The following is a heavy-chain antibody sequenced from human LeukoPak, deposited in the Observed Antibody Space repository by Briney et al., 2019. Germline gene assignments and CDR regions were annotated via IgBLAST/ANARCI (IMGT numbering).Heavy chain of an antibody. J-gene: IGHJ4*02. CDR1: GFTFSSYW. Sequence: GGSLRLSCAASGFTFSSYWMSWVRQAPGKGLEWVANIKQDGSEKYYVDSVKGRFTISRDNAKNSLYLQMNSLRAEDTAVYYCARYYYDSSGYYLFDYWGQGILVTVSS. CDR3: ARYYYDSSGYYLFDY. D-gene: IGHD3-22*01. V-gene: IGHV3-7*01. CDR2: IKQDGSEK.